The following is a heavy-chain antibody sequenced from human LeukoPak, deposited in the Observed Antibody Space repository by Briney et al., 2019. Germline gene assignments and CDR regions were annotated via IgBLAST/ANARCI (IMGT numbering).Heavy chain of an antibody. CDR2: IYPGDSDT. Sequence: GESLKISCKGSGSNFGNSWIAWVRQLPGKGLEWMGIIYPGDSDTKYGPSFQGQVTISADKSISTAYLQWSSLKASDSAIYYCARKEYMDVWGEGTTVTVSS. CDR3: ARKEYMDV. J-gene: IGHJ6*03. CDR1: GSNFGNSW. V-gene: IGHV5-51*01.